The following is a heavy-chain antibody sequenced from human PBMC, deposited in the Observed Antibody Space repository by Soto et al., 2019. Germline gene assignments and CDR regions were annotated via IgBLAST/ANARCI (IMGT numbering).Heavy chain of an antibody. Sequence: QVQLQESGPGLVKPSETLSLTCTVSGGSISSYYWSWIRQPPGKGLEWIGYIYYSGSTNYNPSLKSRVTISVDTSKNQVSLKLSSVTAADTAVYYCARRYGGNFDYWGQGTLVTVPS. D-gene: IGHD3-16*01. CDR3: ARRYGGNFDY. V-gene: IGHV4-59*01. J-gene: IGHJ4*02. CDR1: GGSISSYY. CDR2: IYYSGST.